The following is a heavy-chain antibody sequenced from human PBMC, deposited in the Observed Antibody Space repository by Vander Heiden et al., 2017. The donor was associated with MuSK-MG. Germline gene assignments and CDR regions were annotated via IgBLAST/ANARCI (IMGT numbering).Heavy chain of an antibody. CDR3: ARTHYYGSGSFGFSYFDF. J-gene: IGHJ4*02. D-gene: IGHD3-10*01. CDR1: GFTVSINY. CDR2: IYSGGST. Sequence: EAQLVDSGGGLVQPGGSLRLSCAASGFTVSINYMSWVRQAPGKGLEWVSVIYSGGSTYYADSGKGRFTISRDNSKNTLYLQMNNLRADDTAVYYCARTHYYGSGSFGFSYFDFWGQGTLVTVSS. V-gene: IGHV3-66*01.